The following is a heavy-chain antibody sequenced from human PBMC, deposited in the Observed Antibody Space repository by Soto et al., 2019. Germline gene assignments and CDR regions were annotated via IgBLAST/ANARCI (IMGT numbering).Heavy chain of an antibody. J-gene: IGHJ4*02. CDR1: GYAFTTYG. D-gene: IGHD1-1*01. Sequence: QVHLVQSGAEVKKPGASVKVSCQDSGYAFTTYGITWVRQAPGQGLEWMGWISAHNGNTNYAQKLQGTVTVTRDTSTSTAYMELRSLRYDDTAVDYCARGRYGDYWGQGALVTVSS. CDR3: ARGRYGDY. V-gene: IGHV1-18*01. CDR2: ISAHNGNT.